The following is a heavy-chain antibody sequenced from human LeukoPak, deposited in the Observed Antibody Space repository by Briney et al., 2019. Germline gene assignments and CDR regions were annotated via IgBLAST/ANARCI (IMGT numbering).Heavy chain of an antibody. D-gene: IGHD7-27*01. CDR1: GFTFNTYG. J-gene: IGHJ4*02. CDR2: MKYDGSDI. Sequence: PGGSLRLSCAASGFTFNTYGVHWVRQAPGKGLEWVAVMKYDGSDIYYADSVKGRFTSSRDNTKTMVYLQMNSLRVEDTAVYYCARDQSPKWGSGERYFDYWGQGTLVTVSS. CDR3: ARDQSPKWGSGERYFDY. V-gene: IGHV3-33*01.